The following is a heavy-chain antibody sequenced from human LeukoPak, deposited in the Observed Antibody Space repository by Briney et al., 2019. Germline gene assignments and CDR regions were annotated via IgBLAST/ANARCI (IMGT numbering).Heavy chain of an antibody. D-gene: IGHD6-19*01. CDR3: ARGGFSSSGWYKNWFDP. V-gene: IGHV1-69*02. CDR1: GGTFSSYT. J-gene: IGHJ5*02. Sequence: SVKVSCKAAGGTFSSYTISWVRQAPGQGLEWMGRIIPILGIANYAQKFQGRVTITADKSTSTAYMELSSLRSEDTAVYYCARGGFSSSGWYKNWFDPWGQGTLVTVSS. CDR2: IIPILGIA.